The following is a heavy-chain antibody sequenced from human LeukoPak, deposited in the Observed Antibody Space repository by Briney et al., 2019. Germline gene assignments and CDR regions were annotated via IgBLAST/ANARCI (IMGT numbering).Heavy chain of an antibody. D-gene: IGHD1-14*01. CDR1: EFTFSSYW. Sequence: RGSLRLSCAASEFTFSSYWMHWVHQAPGKGLVWVSRINSDGSSTNYADSVKGRFTISRDNAKNTLFLQMNSLRAEDTAVYYCARVRYCDYWGQGTLVTVSS. V-gene: IGHV3-74*01. CDR2: INSDGSST. CDR3: ARVRYCDY. J-gene: IGHJ4*02.